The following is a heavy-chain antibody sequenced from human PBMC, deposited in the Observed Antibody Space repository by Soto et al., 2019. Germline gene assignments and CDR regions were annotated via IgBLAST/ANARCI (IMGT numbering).Heavy chain of an antibody. V-gene: IGHV5-10-1*01. Sequence: VQLVQSGAEVKKPGASVKVSCKASGYTFTSYWISWVRQMPGKGLEWMGRIDPSDSYTNYSPSFQGHVTISADKSISTAYLQWSSLKASDTAMYYCARHRGGTPVYPWGQGTLVTVSS. CDR3: ARHRGGTPVYP. CDR2: IDPSDSYT. D-gene: IGHD1-1*01. CDR1: GYTFTSYW. J-gene: IGHJ5*02.